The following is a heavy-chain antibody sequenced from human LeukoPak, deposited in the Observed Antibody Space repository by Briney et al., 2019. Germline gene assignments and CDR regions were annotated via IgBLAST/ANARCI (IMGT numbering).Heavy chain of an antibody. D-gene: IGHD2-2*01. CDR2: ISGIGGST. J-gene: IGHJ4*02. CDR1: GFTFSSYA. V-gene: IGHV3-23*01. CDR3: AKDGDIVVVPAAAVGY. Sequence: PGGSLRLSCAASGFTFSSYAMSWVRQAPGKGLEWVSAISGIGGSTYYADSVKGRFTISRDNSKNTLYLQMNSLRAEDTAVYYCAKDGDIVVVPAAAVGYWGQGTLVTVSS.